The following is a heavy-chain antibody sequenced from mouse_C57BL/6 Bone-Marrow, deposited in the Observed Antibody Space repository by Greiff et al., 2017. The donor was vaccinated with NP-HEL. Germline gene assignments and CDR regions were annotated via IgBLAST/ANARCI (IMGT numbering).Heavy chain of an antibody. D-gene: IGHD1-3*01. CDR1: GFTFSSYG. V-gene: IGHV5-6*02. Sequence: EVMLVESGGDLVKPGGSLKLSCAASGFTFSSYGMSWVRQTPDKRLEWVATISSGGSYTYYPDSVKGRFTISRDNAKNTLYLQMSSLKSEDTAMYYCARQWGYYYAMDYWGQGTSVTVSS. J-gene: IGHJ4*01. CDR2: ISSGGSYT. CDR3: ARQWGYYYAMDY.